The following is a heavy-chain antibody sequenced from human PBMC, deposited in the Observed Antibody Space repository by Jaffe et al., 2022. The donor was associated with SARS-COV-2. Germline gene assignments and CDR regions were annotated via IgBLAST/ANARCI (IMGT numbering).Heavy chain of an antibody. Sequence: QVQLVQSGAEVKKPGASVKVSCKASGYTFTGYYMHWVRQAPGQGLEWMGWINPNSGGTNYAQKFQGWVTMTRDTSISTAYMELSRLRSDDTAVYYCARGFKGLYYYYGMDVWGQGTTVTVSS. CDR2: INPNSGGT. J-gene: IGHJ6*02. CDR1: GYTFTGYY. CDR3: ARGFKGLYYYYGMDV. V-gene: IGHV1-2*04.